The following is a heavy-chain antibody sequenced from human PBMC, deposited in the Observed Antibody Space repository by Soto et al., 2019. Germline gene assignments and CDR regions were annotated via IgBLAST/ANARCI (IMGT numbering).Heavy chain of an antibody. CDR1: GGSVIASNW. D-gene: IGHD3-22*01. V-gene: IGHV4-4*02. CDR3: ARDQYDSSGNYYGMDV. J-gene: IGHJ6*02. Sequence: QVQLQESGPGLVKPSGTLSLTCAVSGGSVIASNWWTWVRRPPGKGLEWIGEIYDTGSTNYNPSLKSRVTISVDKSKNQFSLKLSSVTAADTAMYYCARDQYDSSGNYYGMDVWGQGTTVTVSS. CDR2: IYDTGST.